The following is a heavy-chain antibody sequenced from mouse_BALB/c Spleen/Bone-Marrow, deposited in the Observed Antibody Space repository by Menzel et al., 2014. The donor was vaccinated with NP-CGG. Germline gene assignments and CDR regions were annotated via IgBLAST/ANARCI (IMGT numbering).Heavy chain of an antibody. Sequence: EVHLVESGGGLVQPGGSMKLSCVASGFTFRKYWMNWVRQSPDKGLEWVAEIRLKSNNYATHYAESVKGRFTISRDDSKSSVYLQMNNLRAEDTGIYYCSIPSLIRQGFWGQGTSVTVSS. CDR2: IRLKSNNYAT. V-gene: IGHV6-6*02. CDR1: GFTFRKYW. D-gene: IGHD1-2*01. CDR3: SIPSLIRQGF. J-gene: IGHJ4*01.